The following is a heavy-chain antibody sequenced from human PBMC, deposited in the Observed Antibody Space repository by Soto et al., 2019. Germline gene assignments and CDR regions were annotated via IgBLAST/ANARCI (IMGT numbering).Heavy chain of an antibody. CDR2: IYFTGST. V-gene: IGHV4-61*01. CDR3: TRGPPRVQWFDP. Sequence: SETLSLTCTVSGGAVSSGTYYWSWIRQPPGKGLEWIGHIYFTGSTNYNPSLKSRVTMSLDTSRNQFSLKLSSVTAADTAVYYCTRGPPRVQWFDPWGPGTMATVYS. CDR1: GGAVSSGTYY. J-gene: IGHJ5*02.